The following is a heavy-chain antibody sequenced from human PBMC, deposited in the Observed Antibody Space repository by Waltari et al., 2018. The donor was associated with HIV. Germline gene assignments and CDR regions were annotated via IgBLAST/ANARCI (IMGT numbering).Heavy chain of an antibody. D-gene: IGHD6-19*01. CDR3: AKDMAPFMAMAGAFDY. CDR2: ISWNSGNI. Sequence: EVQLVESGGGLVQSGRSLRLSCAASGFGFDDYAMHWVRQVPGKGLGWVSGISWNSGNIGYADSVKVRFTISRDNAKKSLYLQMNGLRTEDTALYYCAKDMAPFMAMAGAFDYWGQGTVVTVSS. J-gene: IGHJ4*02. V-gene: IGHV3-9*01. CDR1: GFGFDDYA.